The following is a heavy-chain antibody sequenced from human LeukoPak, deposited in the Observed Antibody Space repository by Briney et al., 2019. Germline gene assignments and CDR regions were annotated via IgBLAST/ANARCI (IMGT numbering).Heavy chain of an antibody. CDR3: ARGMVTTSGSFDY. V-gene: IGHV1-2*04. D-gene: IGHD4-17*01. CDR1: GYIFNDHY. Sequence: ASVKVSCKASGYIFNDHYIHWVRQAPGQGLEWMGWLNPSNDVTNYVQKFQGSVAMTRDTSISTAYMELTKLRPDDTAMYYCARGMVTTSGSFDYWGQGTLVTVSS. CDR2: LNPSNDVT. J-gene: IGHJ4*02.